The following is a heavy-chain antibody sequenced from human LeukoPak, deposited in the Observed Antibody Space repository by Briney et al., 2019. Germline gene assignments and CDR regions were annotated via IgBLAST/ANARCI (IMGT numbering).Heavy chain of an antibody. J-gene: IGHJ5*02. V-gene: IGHV3-30*18. CDR2: ISYEGGTQ. D-gene: IGHD2-21*02. CDR1: GVTLSPYG. Sequence: PGGSQRLSCAASGVTLSPYGMHWVRQAPGKGLEWVAVISYEGGTQHYADSLKGRFIISRDNPRNTLYLQMNILRTVDTAVYYCAEEVTPHVSTWYDLWGQGTQVIVAS. CDR3: AEEVTPHVSTWYDL.